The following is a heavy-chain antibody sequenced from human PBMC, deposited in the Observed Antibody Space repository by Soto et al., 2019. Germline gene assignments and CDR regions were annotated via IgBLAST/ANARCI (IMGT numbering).Heavy chain of an antibody. J-gene: IGHJ6*02. D-gene: IGHD4-17*01. CDR3: ARAPYDYGDYGEPGYYYYGMAV. CDR2: ISYDGSNK. V-gene: IGHV3-30-3*01. Sequence: LRLSCAASGFTFSSYAMHWVRQAPGKGLEWVAVISYDGSNKYYADSVKGRFTISRDNSKNTLYLQMNSLRAEDTAVYYCARAPYDYGDYGEPGYYYYGMAVWGQGTTVTVSS. CDR1: GFTFSSYA.